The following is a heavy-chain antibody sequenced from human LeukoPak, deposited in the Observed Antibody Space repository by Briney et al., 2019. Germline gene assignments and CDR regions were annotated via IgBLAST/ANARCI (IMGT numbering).Heavy chain of an antibody. Sequence: SVKVSCKASGFTFSSSAMQWVRQARGQRLEWIGRIVVGNSNTNYAQKFQGRVTMTTDTSISTAYMEVSRLRSDDTAVYYCARVRIGQQLDKYYYYAMDVWGQGTTVTVSS. CDR2: IVVGNSNT. V-gene: IGHV1-58*02. J-gene: IGHJ6*02. CDR3: ARVRIGQQLDKYYYYAMDV. D-gene: IGHD6-13*01. CDR1: GFTFSSSA.